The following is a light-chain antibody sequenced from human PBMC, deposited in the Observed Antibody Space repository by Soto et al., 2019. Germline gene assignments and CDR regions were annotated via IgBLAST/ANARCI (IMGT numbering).Light chain of an antibody. CDR1: QSVSSN. J-gene: IGKJ1*01. CDR3: PQYNNWCT. Sequence: EIVMTQSPATLSVSPGERATLSCRASQSVSSNLAWYQQKPGQAPRLLIYGASTRATGIPARFSGSGSGTEFTLTISSLQSEDFAVYYCPQYNNWCTFGQGNKVEIK. CDR2: GAS. V-gene: IGKV3-15*01.